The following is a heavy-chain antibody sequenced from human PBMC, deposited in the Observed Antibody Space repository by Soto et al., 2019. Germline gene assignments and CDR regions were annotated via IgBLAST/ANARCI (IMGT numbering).Heavy chain of an antibody. D-gene: IGHD3-22*01. CDR3: AKPAVISSVVVISQVFDY. Sequence: GGSLRLSCAASGFTFSSYAMSWVRQAPGKGLEWVSAISGSGGSTYYADSVKGRFTISRDNSKNTLYLQMNSLRAEDTAVYYCAKPAVISSVVVISQVFDYWGQGTLVTVSS. CDR2: ISGSGGST. V-gene: IGHV3-23*01. J-gene: IGHJ4*02. CDR1: GFTFSSYA.